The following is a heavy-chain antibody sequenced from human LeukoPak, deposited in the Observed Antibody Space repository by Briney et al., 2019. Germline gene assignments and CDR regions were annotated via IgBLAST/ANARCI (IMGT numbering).Heavy chain of an antibody. J-gene: IGHJ4*02. D-gene: IGHD6-13*01. CDR2: ISSSGSTI. Sequence: GGSLRLSCTASGFTFGDYAMSWFRQAPGKGLEWVSYISSSGSTIYYADSVKGRFTISRDNAKNSLYQQMNSLRAEDTAVYYCARKIAAAGDYWGQGTLVTVSS. CDR1: GFTFGDYA. V-gene: IGHV3-11*04. CDR3: ARKIAAAGDY.